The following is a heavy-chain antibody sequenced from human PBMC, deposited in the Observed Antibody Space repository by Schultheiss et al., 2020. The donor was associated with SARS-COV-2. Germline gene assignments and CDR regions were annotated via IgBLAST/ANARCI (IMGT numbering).Heavy chain of an antibody. CDR1: GYTFTSYY. D-gene: IGHD5-18*01. Sequence: ASVKVSCKASGYTFTSYYMHWVRQAPGQGLEWMGIINPSGGSTSYAQKLQGRVTMTTDTSTSTAYMELRSLRSDDTAVYYCARVDTSYYYYYGMDVWGQGTTVTVSS. J-gene: IGHJ6*02. V-gene: IGHV1-46*01. CDR3: ARVDTSYYYYYGMDV. CDR2: INPSGGST.